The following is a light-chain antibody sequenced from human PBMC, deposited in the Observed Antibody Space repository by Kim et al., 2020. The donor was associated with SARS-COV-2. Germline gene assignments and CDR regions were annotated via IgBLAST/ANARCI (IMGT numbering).Light chain of an antibody. CDR2: AAS. CDR1: QDISNS. J-gene: IGKJ1*01. V-gene: IGKV1-27*01. CDR3: QKCDSAPWT. Sequence: AAVGDRVTITCRASQDISNSFAWFQLKPGKAPQLLIYAASALQPGVPSRFSGSGSGTDFTLTVTSLQPEDVVTYYCQKCDSAPWTFGQGTKVDIK.